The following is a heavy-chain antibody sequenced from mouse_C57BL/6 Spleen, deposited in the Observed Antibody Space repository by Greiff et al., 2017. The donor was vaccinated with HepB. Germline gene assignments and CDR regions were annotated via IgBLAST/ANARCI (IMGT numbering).Heavy chain of an antibody. D-gene: IGHD1-1*01. J-gene: IGHJ2*01. Sequence: LVESGAELVKPGASVKISCKASGYAFSSYWMNWVKQRPGKGLEWIGQIYPGDGDTNYNGKFKGKATLTADKSSSTAYMQLSSLTSEDSAVYFCARESLLRSLDYWGQGTTLTVSS. CDR3: ARESLLRSLDY. CDR2: IYPGDGDT. V-gene: IGHV1-80*01. CDR1: GYAFSSYW.